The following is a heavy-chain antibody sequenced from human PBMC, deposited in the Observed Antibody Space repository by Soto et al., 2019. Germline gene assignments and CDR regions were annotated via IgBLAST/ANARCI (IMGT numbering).Heavy chain of an antibody. Sequence: SVKVSCKASGGTFSSYAISWVRQAPGQGLEWMGGIIPIFGTANYAQKFQGRVTITADESTSTAYMELSSLRSEDTAVYYCARDRGECSSTSCYNYYYYGMDVWGQGTTVTVSS. D-gene: IGHD2-2*02. CDR2: IIPIFGTA. J-gene: IGHJ6*02. V-gene: IGHV1-69*13. CDR1: GGTFSSYA. CDR3: ARDRGECSSTSCYNYYYYGMDV.